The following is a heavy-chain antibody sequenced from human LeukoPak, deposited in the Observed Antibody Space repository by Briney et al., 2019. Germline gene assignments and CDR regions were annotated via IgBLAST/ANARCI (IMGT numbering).Heavy chain of an antibody. D-gene: IGHD2-2*01. Sequence: GGSLRLSCAASGFIFDDYAMHWVRQAPGKGLEWVSGISWNSGGIGYADSVKGRFIISRDNAKNTLYLQMNSLRAEDTAVYYCTRPESSSSLACDHWGQGTLVTVSS. J-gene: IGHJ4*02. CDR1: GFIFDDYA. CDR2: ISWNSGGI. CDR3: TRPESSSSLACDH. V-gene: IGHV3-9*01.